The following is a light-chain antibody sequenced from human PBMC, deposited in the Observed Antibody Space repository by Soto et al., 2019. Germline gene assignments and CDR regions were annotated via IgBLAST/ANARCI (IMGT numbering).Light chain of an antibody. Sequence: QSVLTQSPSASASLGASVKLTCTLSSGHRSYTIAWHQQLPEKGPRYLMTLNSDGSHRKGDGIPDRFSGSSSGAERYLIISSLQSEDEADYYCQTCGTGYVVFGGGTKLTVL. CDR1: SGHRSYT. CDR3: QTCGTGYVV. V-gene: IGLV4-69*01. CDR2: LNSDGSH. J-gene: IGLJ2*01.